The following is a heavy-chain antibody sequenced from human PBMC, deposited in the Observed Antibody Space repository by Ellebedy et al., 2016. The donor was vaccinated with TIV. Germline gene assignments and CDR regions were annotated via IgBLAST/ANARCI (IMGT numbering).Heavy chain of an antibody. Sequence: ASVKVSXXASGGTFSSYAISWVRQAPGQRLEWMGWINAGNGNTKYSQKFQGRVTITRDTSASTAYMELSSLRSEDTAVYYCASIYGSGSSGDYWGQGTLVTVSS. CDR1: GGTFSSYA. J-gene: IGHJ4*02. CDR2: INAGNGNT. V-gene: IGHV1-3*01. D-gene: IGHD3-10*01. CDR3: ASIYGSGSSGDY.